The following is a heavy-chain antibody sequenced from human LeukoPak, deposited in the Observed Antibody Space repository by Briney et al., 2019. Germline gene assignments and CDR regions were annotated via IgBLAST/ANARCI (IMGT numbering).Heavy chain of an antibody. V-gene: IGHV1-2*02. Sequence: ASVKVSCKASGYTFTGYYMHWVRQALGQGLEWMGWINPNSGGTNYAQKFQGRVTMTRDTSISTAYMELSRLRSDDTAVYYCARVYGIFYGSGSYFGLYGMDVWGQGTTVTVSS. CDR2: INPNSGGT. J-gene: IGHJ6*02. CDR3: ARVYGIFYGSGSYFGLYGMDV. D-gene: IGHD3-10*01. CDR1: GYTFTGYY.